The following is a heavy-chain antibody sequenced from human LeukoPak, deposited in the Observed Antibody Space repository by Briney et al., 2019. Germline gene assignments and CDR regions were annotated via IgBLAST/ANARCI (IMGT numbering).Heavy chain of an antibody. J-gene: IGHJ4*02. V-gene: IGHV1-2*02. CDR2: INANSGTT. D-gene: IGHD1/OR15-1a*01. CDR1: GHTFTDYY. CDR3: ASERTATYYFDY. Sequence: GSVKVSCKASGHTFTDYYMHWVLQAPGQGLEWMGWINANSGTTNYAQKFQGRVTLTRDTSITTAYMEVSRLRSDDTAVYYCASERTATYYFDYWGQGTLVTVSS.